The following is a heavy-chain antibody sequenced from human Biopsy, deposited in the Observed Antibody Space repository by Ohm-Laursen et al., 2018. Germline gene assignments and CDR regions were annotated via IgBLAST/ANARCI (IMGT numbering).Heavy chain of an antibody. J-gene: IGHJ4*02. CDR1: GFTFGDYY. CDR2: IRGSGVTK. Sequence: SLRLSCAASGFTFGDYYMSWIRQAPGKGLEWLSYIRGSGVTKMYADSVKGRFTVSRDNAKNSLYLEMNNLTVEDRAVYYCSTDGAGSYNENWGQGTLVSVSS. D-gene: IGHD3-10*01. CDR3: STDGAGSYNEN. V-gene: IGHV3-11*01.